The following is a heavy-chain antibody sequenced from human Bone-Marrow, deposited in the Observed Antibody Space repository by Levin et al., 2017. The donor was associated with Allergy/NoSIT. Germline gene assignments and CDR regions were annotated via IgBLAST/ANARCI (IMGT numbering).Heavy chain of an antibody. CDR3: AKAGCSSTSCLHY. J-gene: IGHJ4*02. CDR2: ISYDGSNK. D-gene: IGHD2-2*01. V-gene: IGHV3-30*18. Sequence: SCAASGFTFSSYGMHWVRQAPGKGLEWVAVISYDGSNKYYADSVKGRFTISRDNSKNTLYLQMNSLRAEDTAVYYCAKAGCSSTSCLHYWGQGTLVTVSS. CDR1: GFTFSSYG.